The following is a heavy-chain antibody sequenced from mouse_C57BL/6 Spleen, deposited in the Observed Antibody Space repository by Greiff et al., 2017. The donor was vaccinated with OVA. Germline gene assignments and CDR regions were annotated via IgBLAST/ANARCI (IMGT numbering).Heavy chain of an antibody. CDR2: ISSGRSTI. CDR3: ARRDYGSSYAMDY. D-gene: IGHD1-1*01. Sequence: VQLKESGGGLVKPGGSLKLSCAASGFTFSDYGMHWVRQAPEKGLEWVAYISSGRSTIYYADTVKGRFTISRDNAKNTLFLQMTSLRSEDTAMYYCARRDYGSSYAMDYWGQGTSVTVSS. J-gene: IGHJ4*01. V-gene: IGHV5-17*01. CDR1: GFTFSDYG.